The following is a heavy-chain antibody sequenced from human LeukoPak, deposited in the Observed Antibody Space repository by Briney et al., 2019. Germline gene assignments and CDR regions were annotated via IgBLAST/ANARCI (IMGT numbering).Heavy chain of an antibody. J-gene: IGHJ6*04. CDR3: AKDSKLRSYYYYGMDV. D-gene: IGHD4-17*01. Sequence: GSLRLSCAASGFTFSSYGMHWVRQAPGKGLEWVAVISYDGSNKYYADSVKGRFTISRDNSKNTLYLQMNSLRAEDTAVYYCAKDSKLRSYYYYGMDVWGKGTTVTVSS. CDR1: GFTFSSYG. CDR2: ISYDGSNK. V-gene: IGHV3-30*18.